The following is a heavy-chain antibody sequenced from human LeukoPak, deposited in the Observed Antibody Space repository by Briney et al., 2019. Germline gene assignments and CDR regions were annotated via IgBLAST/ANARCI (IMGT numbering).Heavy chain of an antibody. Sequence: PGGSLRLSCAASGFTFSDYYMSWIRQAPGKGLEWVSYISSSGSTIYYADSVKGRFTISRDNSKNTLYLQMNSLRAEDTAVYYCAEYSSSGGLLDYWGQGTLVTVSS. D-gene: IGHD6-6*01. J-gene: IGHJ4*02. CDR3: AEYSSSGGLLDY. CDR2: ISSSGSTI. CDR1: GFTFSDYY. V-gene: IGHV3-11*04.